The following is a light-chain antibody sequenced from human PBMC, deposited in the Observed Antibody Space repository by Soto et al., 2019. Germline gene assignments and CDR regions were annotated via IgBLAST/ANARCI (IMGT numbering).Light chain of an antibody. CDR3: CSYAGTYTWV. Sequence: QSALTQPRSVSGSPGQSVTISCTGTSSDVGGYNSVSWYQQYPGKAPKLMIYDVSKRPSGVTDRFSGSKSGNAASLTISGLKAEDEADYYCCSYAGTYTWVFGGGTKVTVL. CDR1: SSDVGGYNS. V-gene: IGLV2-11*01. CDR2: DVS. J-gene: IGLJ3*02.